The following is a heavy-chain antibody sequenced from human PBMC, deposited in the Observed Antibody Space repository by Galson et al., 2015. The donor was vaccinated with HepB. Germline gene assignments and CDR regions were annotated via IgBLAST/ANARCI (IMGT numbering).Heavy chain of an antibody. CDR2: VRENGREE. CDR1: GFSIGDGW. Sequence: SLRLSCAASGFSIGDGWMTWVRQASGKGLEWVAHVRENGREEAYVDSVRGRFTISRDNAKNSLYLEMNSLRDDDTAVYFCARGHYGFDVWGQGTPVTVSS. J-gene: IGHJ6*02. V-gene: IGHV3-7*04. CDR3: ARGHYGFDV.